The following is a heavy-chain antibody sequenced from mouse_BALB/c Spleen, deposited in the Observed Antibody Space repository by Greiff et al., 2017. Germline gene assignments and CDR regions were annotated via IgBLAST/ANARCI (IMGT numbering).Heavy chain of an antibody. CDR3: ARHLYYGSSYWYFDV. D-gene: IGHD1-1*01. Sequence: EVQVVESGGGLVKPGGSLKLSCAASGFAFSSYDMSWVRQTPEKRLEWVAYISSGGGSTYYPDTVKGRFTISRDNAKNTLYLQMSSLKSEDTAMYYCARHLYYGSSYWYFDVWGAGTTVTVSS. V-gene: IGHV5-12-1*01. J-gene: IGHJ1*01. CDR1: GFAFSSYD. CDR2: ISSGGGST.